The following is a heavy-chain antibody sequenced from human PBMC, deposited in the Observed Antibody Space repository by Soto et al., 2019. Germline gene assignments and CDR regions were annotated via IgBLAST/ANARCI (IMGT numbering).Heavy chain of an antibody. CDR2: IIPILGIA. V-gene: IGHV1-69*04. Sequence: ASVKVSCKASGGTFSSYAISWVRQAPGQGLEWMGRIIPILGIANYAQKFQGRVTITADKSTSTAYMELSSLRSEDTAVYYCARDGDSGGSSSFDYWGQGTLVTVSS. D-gene: IGHD6-6*01. CDR1: GGTFSSYA. J-gene: IGHJ4*02. CDR3: ARDGDSGGSSSFDY.